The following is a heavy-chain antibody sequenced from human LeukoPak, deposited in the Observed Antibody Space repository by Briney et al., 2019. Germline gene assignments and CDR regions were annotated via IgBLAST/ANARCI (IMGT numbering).Heavy chain of an antibody. Sequence: ASVKVSCKASGYTFTSYGISWVRQAPGQGLEWMGWISAYNGNTNSAQKFQGRVIMTTDTSASTAYMEVRSLRPDDTAVYYCVRDGYGSGKGFFDYWGQGTLVTVSS. J-gene: IGHJ4*02. D-gene: IGHD3-10*01. CDR2: ISAYNGNT. V-gene: IGHV1-18*01. CDR1: GYTFTSYG. CDR3: VRDGYGSGKGFFDY.